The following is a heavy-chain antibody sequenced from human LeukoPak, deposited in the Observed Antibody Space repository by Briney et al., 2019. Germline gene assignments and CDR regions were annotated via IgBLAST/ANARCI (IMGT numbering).Heavy chain of an antibody. J-gene: IGHJ4*02. D-gene: IGHD3-22*01. V-gene: IGHV4-61*02. Sequence: SETLSLTCTVSGGSISSGSYYWSWIRQPAGKGLEWIGRTYTSGSTNYNPSLKSRVTISVDTSKNQFSLKLSSVTAADTAVYYCARINYYDSSGYYPFDYWGQGTLVTVSS. CDR2: TYTSGST. CDR1: GGSISSGSYY. CDR3: ARINYYDSSGYYPFDY.